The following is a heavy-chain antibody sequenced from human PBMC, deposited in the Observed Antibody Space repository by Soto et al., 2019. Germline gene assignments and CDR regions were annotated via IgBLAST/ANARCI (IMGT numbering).Heavy chain of an antibody. CDR2: IDWDDDK. CDR3: ARIPSSIAAAGSYYYYGMDV. Sequence: SGPTLVNPTQTLTLTCTFSGFSLSTSGMCVSWIRQPPGKALEWLALIDWDDDKYYSTSLKTRLTISKDTSKNQVVLTMTNMDPVDTATYYCARIPSSIAAAGSYYYYGMDVWGQGTTVTVSS. J-gene: IGHJ6*02. D-gene: IGHD6-13*01. V-gene: IGHV2-70*01. CDR1: GFSLSTSGMC.